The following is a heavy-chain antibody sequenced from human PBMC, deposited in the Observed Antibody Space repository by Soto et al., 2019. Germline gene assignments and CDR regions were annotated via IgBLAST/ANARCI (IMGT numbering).Heavy chain of an antibody. D-gene: IGHD2-15*01. CDR1: GFTVSSNY. V-gene: IGHV3-66*01. CDR3: AREIVVVAATGYYYYMDV. CDR2: IYSGGST. J-gene: IGHJ6*03. Sequence: GGSLRLSCAASGFTVSSNYMSWVRQAPGKGLEWVSVIYSGGSTYYADSVKGRFTISRDNSKNTLYLQMNSLRAEDTAVYYCAREIVVVAATGYYYYMDVWGKGTTVTVSS.